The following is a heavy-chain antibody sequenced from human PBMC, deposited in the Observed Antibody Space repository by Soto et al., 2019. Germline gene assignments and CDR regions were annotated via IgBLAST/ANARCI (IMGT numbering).Heavy chain of an antibody. Sequence: GGSLRLSCAASGFTFDDYAMHWVRQAPGKGLEWVSGISWNSGSIGYADSVKGRFTISRDNAKNSLYLQMNSLRTEDTALYYCAKALRGSYYGIDYWGQGTLVTVSS. CDR1: GFTFDDYA. D-gene: IGHD3-10*01. CDR3: AKALRGSYYGIDY. V-gene: IGHV3-9*01. J-gene: IGHJ4*02. CDR2: ISWNSGSI.